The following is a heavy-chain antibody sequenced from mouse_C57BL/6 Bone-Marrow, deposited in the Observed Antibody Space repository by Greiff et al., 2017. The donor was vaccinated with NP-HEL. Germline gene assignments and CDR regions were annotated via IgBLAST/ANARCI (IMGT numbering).Heavy chain of an antibody. CDR3: ARVDYGYAMDY. D-gene: IGHD2-4*01. CDR2: INPSTGGT. V-gene: IGHV1-42*01. Sequence: EVQLQQSGPELVKPGASVKISCKASGYSFTGYYMNWVKQSPEKRLEWIGEINPSTGGTTYNQKFKAKATLTVDKSSSTAYMQLKSLTSEDSAVYYCARVDYGYAMDYWGQGTSVTVSS. J-gene: IGHJ4*01. CDR1: GYSFTGYY.